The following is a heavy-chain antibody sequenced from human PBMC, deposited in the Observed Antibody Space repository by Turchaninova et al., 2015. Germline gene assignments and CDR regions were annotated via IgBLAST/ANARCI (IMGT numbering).Heavy chain of an antibody. V-gene: IGHV4-38-2*01. CDR2: IYYSGST. J-gene: IGHJ3*02. Sequence: QVQLQESGPGLVKPSATLSLTCAVSGYSISSGYFWGWTRQPPGKGLEWIGSIYYSGSTYYTPSLKSRVTISVDKSKNQFSLKLNSVTAADTAVYYCARQLGIRGAFDIWGQGTMVTVSP. CDR1: GYSISSGYF. CDR3: ARQLGIRGAFDI. D-gene: IGHD3-16*01.